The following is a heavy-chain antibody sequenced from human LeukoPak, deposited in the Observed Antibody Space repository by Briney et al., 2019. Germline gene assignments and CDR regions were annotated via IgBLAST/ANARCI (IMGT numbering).Heavy chain of an antibody. Sequence: PGRSLRLSCAASGFTFSSYGVHWVRQAPGKGLEWVAVISYDGSNKYYADSVKGRFTISRDNSKNTLYLQMNSLRAEDTAVYYCAKGGVIANVWGQGTTVTVSS. CDR3: AKGGVIANV. V-gene: IGHV3-30*18. CDR2: ISYDGSNK. J-gene: IGHJ6*02. CDR1: GFTFSSYG. D-gene: IGHD3-10*01.